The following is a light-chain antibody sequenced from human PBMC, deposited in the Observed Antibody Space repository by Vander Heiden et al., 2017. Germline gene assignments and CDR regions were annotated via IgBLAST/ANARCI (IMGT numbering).Light chain of an antibody. J-gene: IGKJ3*01. CDR1: QSLLHSNGYNY. V-gene: IGKV2-28*01. CDR2: LGS. CDR3: MQALQTQC. Sequence: DIVMTQSPLSLPVTPGEPASISCRSSQSLLHSNGYNYLDWYLQKPGQSPQLLIYLGSNRASGVPDRFSGSGSGTDFTLKISRVEAEDVGVYYCMQALQTQCFGPEAKVDIK.